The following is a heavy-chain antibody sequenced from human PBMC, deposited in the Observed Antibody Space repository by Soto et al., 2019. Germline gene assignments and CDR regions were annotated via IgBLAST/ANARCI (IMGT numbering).Heavy chain of an antibody. J-gene: IGHJ5*02. CDR1: GGTFSSYA. CDR2: IIPIFGTA. V-gene: IGHV1-69*13. CDR3: ARGSYDSSGYGP. D-gene: IGHD3-22*01. Sequence: EASVKVSCKASGGTFSSYAISWVRQAPGQGLEWMGGIIPIFGTADYAQKFQGRVTITADESTSTAYMELSSLRSEDTAVYYCARGSYDSSGYGPWGQGTLVTVSS.